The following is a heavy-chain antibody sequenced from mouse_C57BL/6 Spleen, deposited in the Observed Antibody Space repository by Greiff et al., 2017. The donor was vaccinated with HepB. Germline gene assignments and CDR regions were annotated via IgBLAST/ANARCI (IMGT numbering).Heavy chain of an antibody. CDR3: ARIYYGNYEWYFDV. D-gene: IGHD2-1*01. V-gene: IGHV1-4*01. CDR1: GYTFTSYT. Sequence: VKLMESGAELARPGASVKMSCKASGYTFTSYTMHWVKQRPGQGLEWIGYINPSSGYTKYNQKFKDKATLTADKSSSTAYMQLSSLTSEDSAVYYCARIYYGNYEWYFDVWGTGTTVTVSS. J-gene: IGHJ1*03. CDR2: INPSSGYT.